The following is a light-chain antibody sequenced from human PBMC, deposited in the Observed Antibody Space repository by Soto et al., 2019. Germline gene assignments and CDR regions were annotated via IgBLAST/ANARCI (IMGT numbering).Light chain of an antibody. CDR1: QSISSW. CDR3: QQYNSYS. V-gene: IGKV1-5*01. J-gene: IGKJ1*01. Sequence: IQMTQSPSTLSASDRDRVTITCRASQSISSWLAWYQQKPGKAPKLLIYDASSLESGVPSRFSGSGSGTEFTLTISSLQPDDFATYYCQQYNSYSFGQGTKV. CDR2: DAS.